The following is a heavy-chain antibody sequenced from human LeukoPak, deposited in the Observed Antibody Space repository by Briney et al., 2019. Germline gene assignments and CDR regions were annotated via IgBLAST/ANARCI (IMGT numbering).Heavy chain of an antibody. Sequence: TTSETLSLTCTVSGGSISSRSDYWGWIRQTPGKGLEWIGNLDSSGSTYYNPSLKSRVTISVGTSKNQFSLNLRSVTAADTAIYFCSRSHDYGGLYFYYYMDVWGKGTTATVSS. D-gene: IGHD4-23*01. V-gene: IGHV4-39*01. CDR2: LDSSGST. CDR1: GGSISSRSDY. J-gene: IGHJ6*03. CDR3: SRSHDYGGLYFYYYMDV.